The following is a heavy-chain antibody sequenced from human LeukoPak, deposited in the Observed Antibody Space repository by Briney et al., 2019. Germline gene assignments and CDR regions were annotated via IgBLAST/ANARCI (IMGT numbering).Heavy chain of an antibody. Sequence: GGSLRLSCVASGFTFSNYWMAWVRRAPGRGLGDMAKIKEDGREEYYVDSVRGRFTISRDNAKNSLYLQMNSLRGEDTAVYYCARDSGYRSIDYWGQGTLVTVSS. V-gene: IGHV3-7*01. D-gene: IGHD5-18*01. J-gene: IGHJ4*02. CDR1: GFTFSNYW. CDR2: IKEDGREE. CDR3: ARDSGYRSIDY.